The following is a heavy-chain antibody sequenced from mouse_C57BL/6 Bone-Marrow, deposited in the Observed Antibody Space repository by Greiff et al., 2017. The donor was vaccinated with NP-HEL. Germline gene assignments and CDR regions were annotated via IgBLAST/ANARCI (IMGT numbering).Heavy chain of an antibody. CDR2: IHPNSGST. CDR3: ARGGNYGSTFFDY. V-gene: IGHV1-64*01. J-gene: IGHJ2*01. CDR1: GYTFTSYW. D-gene: IGHD1-1*01. Sequence: QVQLQQPGAELVKPGASVKLSCKASGYTFTSYWMHWVKQRPGQGLEWIGMIHPNSGSTNYNEKFKSNATLTVDNSSSTAYLQLSSRTSEDSAVYDCARGGNYGSTFFDYWGQGTTLTVSA.